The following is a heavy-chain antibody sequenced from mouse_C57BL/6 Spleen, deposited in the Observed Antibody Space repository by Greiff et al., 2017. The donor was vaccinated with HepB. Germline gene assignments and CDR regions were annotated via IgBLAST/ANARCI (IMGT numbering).Heavy chain of an antibody. CDR1: GFTFSSYT. Sequence: EVKRMESGGGLVKPGGSLKLSCAASGFTFSSYTMSWVRQTPEKRLEWVATISGGGGNTYYPDSVKGRFTISRDNAKNTLYLQMSSLRSEDTALYYCARDYDFFAYWGQGTLVTVSA. CDR2: ISGGGGNT. CDR3: ARDYDFFAY. V-gene: IGHV5-9*01. D-gene: IGHD2-4*01. J-gene: IGHJ3*01.